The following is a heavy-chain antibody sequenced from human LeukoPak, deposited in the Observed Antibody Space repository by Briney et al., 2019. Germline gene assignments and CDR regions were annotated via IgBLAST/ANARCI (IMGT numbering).Heavy chain of an antibody. V-gene: IGHV1-3*01. J-gene: IGHJ3*02. CDR1: GYTFTNHA. D-gene: IGHD4-23*01. CDR3: ATDYQSTVVKGGSESAFDI. CDR2: IDAASGNT. Sequence: ASVKASCKASGYTFTNHAIHWVRQVPGQGLEWMAWIDAASGNTKYSQKFQGRVTMTEDTSTDTAYMELSSLRSEDTAVYYCATDYQSTVVKGGSESAFDIWGQGTMVTVSS.